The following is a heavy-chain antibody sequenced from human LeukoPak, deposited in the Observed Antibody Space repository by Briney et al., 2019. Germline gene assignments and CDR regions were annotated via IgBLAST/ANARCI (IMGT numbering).Heavy chain of an antibody. CDR1: GGSISSSSYY. Sequence: SETLSLTCTVSGGSISSSSYYWGWIRQPPGKGLEWIGSIYYSGSTYYNPSLKSRVTISVDTSKNRFSLKLSSVTAADTAVYYCARWFRDIVVVPAAMRRGDWFDPWGQGTLVTVSS. J-gene: IGHJ5*02. CDR2: IYYSGST. CDR3: ARWFRDIVVVPAAMRRGDWFDP. V-gene: IGHV4-39*07. D-gene: IGHD2-2*01.